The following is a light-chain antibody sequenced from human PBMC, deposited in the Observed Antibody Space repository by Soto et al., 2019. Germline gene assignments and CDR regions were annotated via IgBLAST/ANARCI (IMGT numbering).Light chain of an antibody. J-gene: IGKJ4*01. V-gene: IGKV2-28*01. CDR3: MQALQTPLT. Sequence: DIVMTQSPLSLPVTPGEPASISCRSSQSLLXSNXYNYLDWYLQKPGQSPQLLIYLGSNRASGVPDRFSGSGSGTDFTLKISRVEAEDVGVYYCMQALQTPLTFGGGTKVEIK. CDR1: QSLLXSNXYNY. CDR2: LGS.